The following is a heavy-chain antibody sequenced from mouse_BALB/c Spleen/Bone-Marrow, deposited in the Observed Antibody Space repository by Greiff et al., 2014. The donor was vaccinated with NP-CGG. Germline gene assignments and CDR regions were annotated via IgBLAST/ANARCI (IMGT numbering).Heavy chain of an antibody. Sequence: VQLQQSGAELVRPGTSVKVSCKASGYAFTNYLIEWVKQRPGQGLEWIGVINPGSGGTNYNEKFKGKATLTADKSSSTAYMQLSSLTSDDSAVYFCARGAYYGNYFDYWGRGTTLTVSS. CDR1: GYAFTNYL. D-gene: IGHD2-10*01. CDR2: INPGSGGT. CDR3: ARGAYYGNYFDY. V-gene: IGHV1-54*01. J-gene: IGHJ2*01.